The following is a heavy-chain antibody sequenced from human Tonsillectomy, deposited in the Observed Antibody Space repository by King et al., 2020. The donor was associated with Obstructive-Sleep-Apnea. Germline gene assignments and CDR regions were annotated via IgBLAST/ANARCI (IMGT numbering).Heavy chain of an antibody. Sequence: VQLVESGGGLVQPGGSLRLSCAASGFTFRSYSMNWVRQAPGKGLEWVSYIGSGSSPIHYSDSVKGRFTISRDNAKNSLYLQMNSLRAEDTAVYYCAREPSVWFGEKELIDWGQGTLVTVSS. CDR3: AREPSVWFGEKELID. V-gene: IGHV3-48*04. J-gene: IGHJ4*02. D-gene: IGHD3-10*01. CDR2: IGSGSSPI. CDR1: GFTFRSYS.